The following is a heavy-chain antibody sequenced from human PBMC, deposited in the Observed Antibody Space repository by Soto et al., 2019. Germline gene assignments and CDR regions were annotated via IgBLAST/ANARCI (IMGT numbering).Heavy chain of an antibody. CDR3: ARSIPSYFRYGSGSSIDY. J-gene: IGHJ4*02. CDR2: ISGSGSST. D-gene: IGHD3-10*01. V-gene: IGHV3-23*01. Sequence: GGSLRLSCAASGFTFSSYAMSWVRQAPGKGLEWVSAISGSGSSTYYADSVKGRFTISRDNSKNTLYLQMNSLRAEDTAVYYCARSIPSYFRYGSGSSIDYWGQGTLVTVSS. CDR1: GFTFSSYA.